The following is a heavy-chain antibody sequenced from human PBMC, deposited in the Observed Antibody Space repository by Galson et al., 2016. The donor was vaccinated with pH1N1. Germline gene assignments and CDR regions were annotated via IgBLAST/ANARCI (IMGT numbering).Heavy chain of an antibody. V-gene: IGHV3-30*04. J-gene: IGHJ4*02. CDR2: VSEDGTKK. CDR1: GFSFSVYA. D-gene: IGHD3-3*01. Sequence: SLRLSCAGSGFSFSVYAMHWVRQAPGKGLEWVAIVSEDGTKKYYADSVKGRFTISRDNSKNTLYLQMNSLRVEDTGIYYCARSSEQEWLPLGFWGQGTLVTVSS. CDR3: ARSSEQEWLPLGF.